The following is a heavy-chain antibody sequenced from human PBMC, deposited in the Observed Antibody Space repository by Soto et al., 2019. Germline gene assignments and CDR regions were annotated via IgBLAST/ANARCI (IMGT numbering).Heavy chain of an antibody. D-gene: IGHD6-19*01. CDR2: IIPILGIA. CDR3: AREDGQWLGFQH. V-gene: IGHV1-69*08. CDR1: GGTFSSYT. J-gene: IGHJ1*01. Sequence: QVQLVQSGAEVKKPGSSVKVSCKASGGTFSSYTISWVRQAPGQGLEWMGRIIPILGIANYAQKFQGRVTITADKSTSTAYMELSSLRSEDTAVYSCAREDGQWLGFQHWGQGTLVTVSS.